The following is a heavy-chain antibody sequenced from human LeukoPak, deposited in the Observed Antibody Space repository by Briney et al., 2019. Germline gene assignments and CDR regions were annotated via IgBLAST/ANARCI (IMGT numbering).Heavy chain of an antibody. CDR1: GYTFTSYD. V-gene: IGHV1-8*01. J-gene: IGHJ4*02. Sequence: SSVKVSCKASGYTFTSYDINWVRQATGQGLAWMGWMNPNSGNTGYAQKFQGRVTMTRNTSISTVYMELSSLRSEDTAVYYCARALVSSSYWGGYYFDYWGQGTLVTVSS. D-gene: IGHD6-6*01. CDR3: ARALVSSSYWGGYYFDY. CDR2: MNPNSGNT.